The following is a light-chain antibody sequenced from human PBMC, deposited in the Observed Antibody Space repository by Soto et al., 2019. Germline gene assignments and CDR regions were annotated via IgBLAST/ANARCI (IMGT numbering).Light chain of an antibody. J-gene: IGLJ3*02. CDR2: GNR. CDR1: NSNPGAGYD. Sequence: QSVLTQPPSVSGAPGQRVTISCTGNNSNPGAGYDVHWYQQLPGAAPKLVIFGNRNRPSGFPERFSGSKSGTSASLAITGLQAEDEAEYYCQAYDYSLTAFVFGGGTQLTVL. V-gene: IGLV1-40*01. CDR3: QAYDYSLTAFV.